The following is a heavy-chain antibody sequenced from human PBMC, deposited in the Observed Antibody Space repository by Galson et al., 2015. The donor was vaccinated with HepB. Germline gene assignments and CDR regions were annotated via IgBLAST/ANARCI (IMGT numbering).Heavy chain of an antibody. Sequence: SLRLSCAASGFTFSSYAMHWVRQAPGKGLEWVAVISYDGSNKYYADSVKGRFTISRDNSKNTLYLQMNSLRAEDTAVYYCARGRWEPNHSVYYYYYYGMDVWGQGTTVTVSS. CDR2: ISYDGSNK. D-gene: IGHD1-26*01. J-gene: IGHJ6*02. CDR1: GFTFSSYA. CDR3: ARGRWEPNHSVYYYYYYGMDV. V-gene: IGHV3-30-3*01.